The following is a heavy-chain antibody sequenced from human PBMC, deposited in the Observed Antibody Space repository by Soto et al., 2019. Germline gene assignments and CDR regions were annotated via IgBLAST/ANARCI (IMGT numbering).Heavy chain of an antibody. J-gene: IGHJ6*02. CDR2: ISYDGSNK. D-gene: IGHD3-3*01. V-gene: IGHV3-30*18. CDR3: AKDLRFLEWLLSDLGELYGMDV. CDR1: GFTFSSYG. Sequence: GGSLRLSCAASGFTFSSYGMHWVRQAPGKGLEWVAVISYDGSNKYYADSVKGRFTISRDNSKNTLYLQMNSLRAEDTAVYYCAKDLRFLEWLLSDLGELYGMDVWGQGTTVTVSS.